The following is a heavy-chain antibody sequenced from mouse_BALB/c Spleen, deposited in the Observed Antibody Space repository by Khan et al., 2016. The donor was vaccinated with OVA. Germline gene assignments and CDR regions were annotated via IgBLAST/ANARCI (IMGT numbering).Heavy chain of an antibody. D-gene: IGHD1-1*01. V-gene: IGHV1-7*01. CDR1: GYTFTSYW. CDR3: ARRGLRWDFDY. Sequence: QVQLKQSGAELAKPGASVKMSCKASGYTFTSYWIHWVKQRPGQGLEWIGYINPTTVYTDYNQKFKDKATLTADKSSSTAYMQLSNLTSEDSAVYYCARRGLRWDFDYWGQGTTLTVSS. J-gene: IGHJ2*01. CDR2: INPTTVYT.